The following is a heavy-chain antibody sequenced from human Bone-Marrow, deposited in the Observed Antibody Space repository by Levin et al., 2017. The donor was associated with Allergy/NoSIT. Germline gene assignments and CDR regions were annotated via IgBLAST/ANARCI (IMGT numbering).Heavy chain of an antibody. J-gene: IGHJ6*02. CDR1: GSSISSSHYY. V-gene: IGHV4-31*03. D-gene: IGHD1-1*01. CDR2: IYYSGAT. Sequence: RSQTLSLTCTVSGSSISSSHYYWSWIRQFPGKRLEWIGYIYYSGATYYNPSLQTRFTLSVDTSKNQFSLTVSSVTVADTAVYYCARYQKQLNALWGTEPPKGMDVWGQGTTVTVSS. CDR3: ARYQKQLNALWGTEPPKGMDV.